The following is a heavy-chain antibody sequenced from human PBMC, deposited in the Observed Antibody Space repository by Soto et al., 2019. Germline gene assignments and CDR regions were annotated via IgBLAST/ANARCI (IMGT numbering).Heavy chain of an antibody. CDR2: IYWDDDK. CDR1: GFSLSPSGMS. V-gene: IGHV2-5*02. Sequence: QITLKESGPTLVKPTQTLTLTCTFSGFSLSPSGMSVGWIRQPPGKALEWLALIYWDDDKRYSPSLRSRLTITKDTSKNQVVLTMTNMDPVDTATYYCAHIPRSDAFWSGYYTDYFDYWGQGTLVTVSS. D-gene: IGHD3-3*01. J-gene: IGHJ4*02. CDR3: AHIPRSDAFWSGYYTDYFDY.